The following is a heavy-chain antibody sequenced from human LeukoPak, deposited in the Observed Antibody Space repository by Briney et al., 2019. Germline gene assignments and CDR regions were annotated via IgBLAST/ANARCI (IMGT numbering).Heavy chain of an antibody. CDR2: INPNRGGT. Sequence: ASVKVSCKASGYTFTCYYMHWVRHAPGQGLEWMGWINPNRGGTNYAQKFQGRVTMTRDTSIRTAYMELSRLRSDDTAVYYCARDQVIQLWLTYYFDYWGQGTLVTVSS. J-gene: IGHJ4*02. V-gene: IGHV1-2*02. CDR1: GYTFTCYY. D-gene: IGHD5-18*01. CDR3: ARDQVIQLWLTYYFDY.